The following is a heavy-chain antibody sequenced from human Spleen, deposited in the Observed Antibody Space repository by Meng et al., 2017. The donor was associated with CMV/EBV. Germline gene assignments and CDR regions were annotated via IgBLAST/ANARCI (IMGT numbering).Heavy chain of an antibody. CDR3: ASTYGSGTNGFDP. J-gene: IGHJ5*02. D-gene: IGHD3-10*01. CDR2: ISSSSSYI. V-gene: IGHV3-21*06. CDR1: GFTFSDHY. Sequence: GGSLRLSCTASGFTFSDHYMDWVRQAPGKGLEWVSYISSSSSYIYYADSVKGRFTISRDNAKNSLYLQMNSLRAEDTAVYYCASTYGSGTNGFDPWGQGTLVTVSS.